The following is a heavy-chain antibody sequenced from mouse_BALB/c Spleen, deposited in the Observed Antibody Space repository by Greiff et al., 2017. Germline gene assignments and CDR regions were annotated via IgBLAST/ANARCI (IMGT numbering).Heavy chain of an antibody. Sequence: EVKLMESGGGLVKLGGSLKLSCAASGFTFSSYYMSWVRQTPEKRLELVAAINSNGGSTYYPDTVKGRFTISRDNAKNTLYLQMSSLKSEDTALYYCARQTMITTSAMDYWGQGTSVTVSS. CDR2: INSNGGST. D-gene: IGHD2-4*01. V-gene: IGHV5-6-2*01. CDR1: GFTFSSYY. CDR3: ARQTMITTSAMDY. J-gene: IGHJ4*01.